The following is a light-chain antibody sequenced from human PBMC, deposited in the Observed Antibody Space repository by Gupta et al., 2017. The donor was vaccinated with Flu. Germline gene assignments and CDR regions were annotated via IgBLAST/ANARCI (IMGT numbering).Light chain of an antibody. CDR1: QNVDDK. J-gene: IGKJ4*01. V-gene: IGKV6-21*01. CDR2: FSS. Sequence: VLTQSPDLQSVTPKEKVTLTCRASQNVDDKLHWYQQRGDQSPRLLIKFSSQTCSGVPSRFSGSGSGTLFTLTIDGLEAEDAATYYCQQTNNLPFTFGGGTKVEIK. CDR3: QQTNNLPFT.